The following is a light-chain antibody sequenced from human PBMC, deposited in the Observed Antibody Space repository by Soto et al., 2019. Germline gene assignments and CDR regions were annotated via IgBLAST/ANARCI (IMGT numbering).Light chain of an antibody. CDR2: GVT. CDR3: AARDDSLSSVV. V-gene: IGLV2-14*01. CDR1: SSDVGDYYY. J-gene: IGLJ2*01. Sequence: QSALTQPASVSGSPGQSITISCSGTSSDVGDYYYVSWYQQHPGKAPKLLIYGVTDRPSGVSHRFSGSRSDSTASLTISGLQAEDEADYYCAARDDSLSSVVFGGGTKLTVL.